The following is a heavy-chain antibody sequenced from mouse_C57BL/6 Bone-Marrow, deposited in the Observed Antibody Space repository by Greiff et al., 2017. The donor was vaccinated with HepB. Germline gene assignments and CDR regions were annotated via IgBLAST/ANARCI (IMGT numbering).Heavy chain of an antibody. D-gene: IGHD1-1*01. J-gene: IGHJ1*03. CDR3: AREGLRWGYFDV. V-gene: IGHV5-16*01. CDR1: GFTFSDYY. CDR2: INYDGSST. Sequence: EVKLVESEGGLVQPGSSMKLSCTASGFTFSDYYMAWVRQVPEKGLEWVANINYDGSSTYYLDSLKSRFIISRDNAKNILYLQMSSLKSEDTATYYCAREGLRWGYFDVWGTGTTVTVSS.